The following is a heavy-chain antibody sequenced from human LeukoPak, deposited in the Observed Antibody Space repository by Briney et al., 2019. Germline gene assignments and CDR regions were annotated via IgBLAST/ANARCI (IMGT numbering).Heavy chain of an antibody. CDR3: AKVAKYYYGSETYYFFEH. Sequence: GGSLRLSCAASGFSLSTYWMSWVRQAPGKGLEWVANIKQDGSEQYYGDSVKGRFTISRDNANNSLFLQMDSLTAEDTAVYYCAKVAKYYYGSETYYFFEHWGQGTPVTASS. D-gene: IGHD3-10*01. V-gene: IGHV3-7*01. CDR1: GFSLSTYW. CDR2: IKQDGSEQ. J-gene: IGHJ4*02.